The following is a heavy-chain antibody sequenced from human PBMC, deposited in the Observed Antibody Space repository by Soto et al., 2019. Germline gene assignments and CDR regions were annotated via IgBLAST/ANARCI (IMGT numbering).Heavy chain of an antibody. Sequence: PGESLKISCQASGYTFDTSWIGWVRLVPGKGLEWMGIIWLRDSDTKYNPSFEGQVTISADKSISTAYLQWSSLKASDSAIYYCARHPVDTDIRWGQGTRVTVSS. V-gene: IGHV5-51*01. CDR3: ARHPVDTDIR. CDR1: GYTFDTSW. CDR2: IWLRDSDT. D-gene: IGHD5-18*01. J-gene: IGHJ4*02.